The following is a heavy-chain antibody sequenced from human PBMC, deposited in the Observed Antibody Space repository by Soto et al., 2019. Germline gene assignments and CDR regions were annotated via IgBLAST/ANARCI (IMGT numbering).Heavy chain of an antibody. CDR1: GGSFSAYS. J-gene: IGHJ5*02. D-gene: IGHD2-2*02. CDR3: ASFVTIPYNCFDP. CDR2: INHSGST. V-gene: IGHV4-34*01. Sequence: QVQLQQWGAGLLKPSETLSLTCGVNGGSFSAYSWSWIRQPPGKGLEWIGEINHSGSTNYNPSLKSRVTMSVDTSKNQFSLKLSSVTAADTAVYYCASFVTIPYNCFDPWGQGTLVTVSS.